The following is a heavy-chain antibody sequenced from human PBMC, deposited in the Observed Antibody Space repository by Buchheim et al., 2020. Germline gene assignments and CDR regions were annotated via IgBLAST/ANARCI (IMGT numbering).Heavy chain of an antibody. J-gene: IGHJ4*02. CDR3: AKPHYDFWSGYYPVDY. CDR2: ISYDGSNK. CDR1: GFTFSSYG. Sequence: QVQLVESGGGVVQPGRSLRLSCAASGFTFSSYGMHWVRQAPGKGLEWVAVISYDGSNKYYADSVKGRFTISRDNSKNTLYLQMNSLRAEDTAVYYCAKPHYDFWSGYYPVDYWGQGTL. V-gene: IGHV3-30*18. D-gene: IGHD3-3*01.